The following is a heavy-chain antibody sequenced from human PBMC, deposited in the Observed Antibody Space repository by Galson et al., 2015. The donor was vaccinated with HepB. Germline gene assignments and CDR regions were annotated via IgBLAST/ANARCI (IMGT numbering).Heavy chain of an antibody. CDR3: ARESNGDDYVWGSYRYAAFDI. CDR2: ISAYNGNT. V-gene: IGHV1-18*01. Sequence: SVKVSCKASGYTFTSYGISWVRQAPGQGLEWMGWISAYNGNTNYAQKLQGRVTMTTDTSTSTAYMELRSLRSDDTAVYYCARESNGDDYVWGSYRYAAFDIWGQGTMVTVSS. CDR1: GYTFTSYG. D-gene: IGHD3-16*02. J-gene: IGHJ3*02.